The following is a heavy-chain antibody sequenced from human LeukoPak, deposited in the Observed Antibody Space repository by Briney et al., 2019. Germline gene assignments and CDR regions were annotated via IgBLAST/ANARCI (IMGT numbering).Heavy chain of an antibody. CDR1: GGSISSYY. CDR3: ARDEEYQLSNWFDP. Sequence: SETLSLTCTVSGGSISSYYWSWIQQPPGKGLEWIGYIYYSGSTNYNPSLKSRVTISVDTSKNQFSLKLSSVTAADTAVYYCARDEEYQLSNWFDPWGQGTLVTVSS. J-gene: IGHJ5*02. V-gene: IGHV4-59*01. CDR2: IYYSGST. D-gene: IGHD2-2*01.